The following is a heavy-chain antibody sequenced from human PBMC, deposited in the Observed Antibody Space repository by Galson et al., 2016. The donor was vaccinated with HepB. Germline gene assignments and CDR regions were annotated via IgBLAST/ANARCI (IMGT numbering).Heavy chain of an antibody. CDR1: GFTFSSYG. CDR3: ARDFDY. V-gene: IGHV3-33*08. J-gene: IGHJ4*02. CDR2: IRYDGSNK. Sequence: SLRLSCAASGFTFSSYGMHWVRQAPGRGLEWVTFIRYDGSNKYYADSVKGRFTISRDNSKNTLYLRMNSLRAEDTAVYYCARDFDYWGQGTLVTVSS.